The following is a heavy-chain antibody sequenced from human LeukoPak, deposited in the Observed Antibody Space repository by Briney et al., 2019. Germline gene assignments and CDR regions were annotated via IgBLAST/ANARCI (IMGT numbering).Heavy chain of an antibody. V-gene: IGHV3-48*03. D-gene: IGHD5-18*01. Sequence: PGGSLRLSCAASGFTFGSYEMNWVRQAPGKGLEWVSYISSSGSTIYYADSVKGRFTISRDNAKNSLFLQMNSLRAEDTAVYFCAREVVGYSYTYFDYWGQGTLVTVSS. J-gene: IGHJ4*02. CDR1: GFTFGSYE. CDR3: AREVVGYSYTYFDY. CDR2: ISSSGSTI.